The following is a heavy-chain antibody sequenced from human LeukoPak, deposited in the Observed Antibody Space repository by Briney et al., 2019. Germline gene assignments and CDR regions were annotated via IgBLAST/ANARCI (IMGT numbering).Heavy chain of an antibody. CDR2: ISNNGGYT. CDR1: GFTFSSYA. J-gene: IGHJ4*02. Sequence: GGSLRLSCAASGFTFSSYAMHWVRQAPGKGLEWVSAISNNGGYTYYADSVQGRFTISRDNSKSTLCLQMNSLRAEDTAVYYCAKQLGYCSDGSCYFPYWGQGTLVTVSS. D-gene: IGHD2-15*01. CDR3: AKQLGYCSDGSCYFPY. V-gene: IGHV3-23*01.